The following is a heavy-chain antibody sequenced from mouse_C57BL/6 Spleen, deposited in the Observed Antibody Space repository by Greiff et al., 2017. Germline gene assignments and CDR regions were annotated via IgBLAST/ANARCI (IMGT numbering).Heavy chain of an antibody. CDR1: GYTFTSYW. CDR2: IDPNSGGT. J-gene: IGHJ2*01. V-gene: IGHV1-72*01. CDR3: ARLEDYFDY. Sequence: QVQLQQPGAELVKPGASVKLSCKASGYTFTSYWMHWVKQRPGGGLEWIGRIDPNSGGTKYNEKFKSKATMTVDKPSSTAYMQLSSLTSEDSAVYYCARLEDYFDYWGQGTTLTVSS.